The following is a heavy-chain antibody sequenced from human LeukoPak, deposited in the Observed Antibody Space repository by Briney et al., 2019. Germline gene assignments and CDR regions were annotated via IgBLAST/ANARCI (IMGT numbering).Heavy chain of an antibody. V-gene: IGHV4-30-4*01. CDR1: GGSISSGDYY. D-gene: IGHD5-12*01. CDR2: IYYSGST. CDR3: ARDGGSGYDSEPFPNAFDI. Sequence: PSETLSLTCTVSGGSISSGDYYWSWIRQPPGKGLEWIGYIYYSGSTYYNPSLKSRVTISVDTSKNQFSLKLSSVTAADTAVYYCARDGGSGYDSEPFPNAFDIWGQGTMVTVSS. J-gene: IGHJ3*02.